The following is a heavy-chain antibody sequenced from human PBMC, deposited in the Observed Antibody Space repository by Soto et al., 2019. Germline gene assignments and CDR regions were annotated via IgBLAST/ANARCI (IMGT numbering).Heavy chain of an antibody. J-gene: IGHJ4*02. Sequence: GASVKVSCKASGYTFTSYDINWVRQATGQGLEWVGWMNPNSGNTGYAQKFQGRVTMTRNTSISTAYMELSSLRSEDTAVYYCARRGMVRGVHNFDYWGQGTLVTVSS. D-gene: IGHD3-10*01. CDR3: ARRGMVRGVHNFDY. CDR2: MNPNSGNT. CDR1: GYTFTSYD. V-gene: IGHV1-8*01.